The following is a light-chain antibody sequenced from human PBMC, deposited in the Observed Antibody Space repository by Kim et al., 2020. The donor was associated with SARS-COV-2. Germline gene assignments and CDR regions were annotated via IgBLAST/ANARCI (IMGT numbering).Light chain of an antibody. V-gene: IGLV2-14*03. Sequence: QSITISCTGTSSDVGGYNHVSWYQQHPGKAPKLMIYDVSNRASGLSNRFSASKSGNTASLTISGLQAGDEADYYCSSYTSSSTFWVFGGGTQLTVL. CDR1: SSDVGGYNH. J-gene: IGLJ3*02. CDR3: SSYTSSSTFWV. CDR2: DVS.